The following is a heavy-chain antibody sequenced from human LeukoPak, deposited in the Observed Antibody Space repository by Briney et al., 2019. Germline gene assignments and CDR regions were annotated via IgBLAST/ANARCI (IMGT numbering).Heavy chain of an antibody. CDR2: IIPIFGTA. V-gene: IGHV1-69*13. J-gene: IGHJ5*02. Sequence: GASVKVSCKASGGTFSSYAISWVRQAPGQGLEWMGGIIPIFGTANYAQKFQGRVTITADESTSTAYMELSSLRSEDTAVCYCAACSSTSCYDNWFDPWGQGTLVTVSS. CDR1: GGTFSSYA. D-gene: IGHD2-2*01. CDR3: AACSSTSCYDNWFDP.